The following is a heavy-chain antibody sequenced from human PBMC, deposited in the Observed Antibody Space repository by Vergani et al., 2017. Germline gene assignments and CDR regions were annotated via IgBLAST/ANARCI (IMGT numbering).Heavy chain of an antibody. J-gene: IGHJ3*01. CDR2: IYYSGST. V-gene: IGHV4-59*08. D-gene: IGHD2/OR15-2a*01. CDR1: GGSISSYY. Sequence: QLQLQESGPGLVKPSETLSLTCTFSGGSISSYYWSWIRQPPGKGLEWIGYIYYSGSTNYNPSLKSRVTISVDTSKNNFSLKLSSVTAADAALYYCARIERVTSLWGRGTMVTVSS. CDR3: ARIERVTSL.